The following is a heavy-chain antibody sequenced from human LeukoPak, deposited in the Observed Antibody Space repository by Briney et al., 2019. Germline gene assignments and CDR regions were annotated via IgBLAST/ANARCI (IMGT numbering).Heavy chain of an antibody. CDR3: AKGYCSGGSCKYYFDY. CDR1: GYTFTGYY. J-gene: IGHJ4*02. V-gene: IGHV1-2*06. D-gene: IGHD2-15*01. CDR2: INPNSGGT. Sequence: ASVKVSCKAPGYTFTGYYMHWVRQAPGQGLEWMGRINPNSGGTNYAQKFQGRVTMTRDTSISTAYMELSRLRSDDTAVYYCAKGYCSGGSCKYYFDYWGQGTLVTVSS.